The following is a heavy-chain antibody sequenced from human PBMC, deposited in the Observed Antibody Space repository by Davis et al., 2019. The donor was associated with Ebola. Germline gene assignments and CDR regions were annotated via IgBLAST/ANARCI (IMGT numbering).Heavy chain of an antibody. V-gene: IGHV3-23*01. CDR3: ARDLYYYDSSGYGVAFGI. Sequence: GGSLRLSCAASGFIFSSYAMSWVRQAPGKGLEWVSAISSSGGRTYYADSVKGRLTISRDNAKNSLYLQMNSLRAEDTAVYYCARDLYYYDSSGYGVAFGIWGQGTMVTVSS. CDR1: GFIFSSYA. D-gene: IGHD3-22*01. CDR2: ISSSGGRT. J-gene: IGHJ3*02.